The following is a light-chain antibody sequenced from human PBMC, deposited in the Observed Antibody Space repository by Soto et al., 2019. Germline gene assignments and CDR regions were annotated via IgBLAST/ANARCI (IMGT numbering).Light chain of an antibody. V-gene: IGKV1-27*01. J-gene: IGKJ4*01. CDR2: AAS. Sequence: DIQMTQSPSSLSASVGDRVTLTCRASQGIRNYLAWYQQKPGKAPKLLISAASTLQSGVPSRFSGSGSGTDFTLTISSLQPEDVATYYCQKYSSAAITFGGGTKVEIK. CDR1: QGIRNY. CDR3: QKYSSAAIT.